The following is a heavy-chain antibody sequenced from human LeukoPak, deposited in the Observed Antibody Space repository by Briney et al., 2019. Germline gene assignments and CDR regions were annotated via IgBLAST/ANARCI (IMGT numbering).Heavy chain of an antibody. D-gene: IGHD5/OR15-5a*01. Sequence: PSETLSLTCTVSGGSISSYYWSWTRQPPGKGLEWIGYIYYSGSTNYNPSLKSRVTISVDTSKNQFSLKLSSVTAADTAVYYCARGASSSTIYDAFDIWGQGTMVTVSS. J-gene: IGHJ3*02. CDR1: GGSISSYY. CDR2: IYYSGST. CDR3: ARGASSSTIYDAFDI. V-gene: IGHV4-59*01.